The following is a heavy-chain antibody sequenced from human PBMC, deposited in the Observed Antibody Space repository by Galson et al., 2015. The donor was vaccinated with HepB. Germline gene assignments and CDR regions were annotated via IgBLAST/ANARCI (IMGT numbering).Heavy chain of an antibody. Sequence: CAISGDSVSSNSAAWNWIRQSPSRGLEWLGRTYYRSKWYNDYAVSVKSRITINPDTSKNQFSLQLNSVTPEDTAVYYCARVSSRRYSGYDYYFDYWGQGTLVTVSS. J-gene: IGHJ4*02. CDR2: TYYRSKWYN. V-gene: IGHV6-1*01. CDR3: ARVSSRRYSGYDYYFDY. CDR1: GDSVSSNSAA. D-gene: IGHD5-12*01.